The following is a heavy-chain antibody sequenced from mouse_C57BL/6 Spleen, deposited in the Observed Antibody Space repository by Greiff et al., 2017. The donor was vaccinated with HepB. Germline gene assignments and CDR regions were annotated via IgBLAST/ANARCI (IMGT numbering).Heavy chain of an antibody. CDR1: GYTFTSYW. Sequence: VQLQQPGAELVRPGSSVKLSCKASGYTFTSYWMDWVKQRPGQGLEWIGNIYPSDSETHYNQKFKDKATLTVDKSSSTAYMQLSSLTSEDSAVYYCARSRPTGTGDYWGQGTTLTVSS. D-gene: IGHD4-1*01. CDR2: IYPSDSET. J-gene: IGHJ2*01. CDR3: ARSRPTGTGDY. V-gene: IGHV1-61*01.